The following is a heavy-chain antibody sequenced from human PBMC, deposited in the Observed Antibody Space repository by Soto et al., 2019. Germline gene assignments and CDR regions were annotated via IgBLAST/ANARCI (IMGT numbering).Heavy chain of an antibody. CDR2: IKSKTEGGTT. J-gene: IGHJ1*01. D-gene: IGHD6-19*01. Sequence: EVQLVESGGGLVKPGGSLRLSCAASGFTFSNAWMSWVRQAPGKGLEWVGRIKSKTEGGTTDYAAPVKGRFTISRDDSKNTLYLQMNSLKTEDTAVYYCTTASSGWSTEYFQHWGQGTLVTVSS. CDR1: GFTFSNAW. CDR3: TTASSGWSTEYFQH. V-gene: IGHV3-15*01.